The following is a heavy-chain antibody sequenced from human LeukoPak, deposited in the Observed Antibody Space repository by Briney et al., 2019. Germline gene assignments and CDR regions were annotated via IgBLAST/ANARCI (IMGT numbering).Heavy chain of an antibody. J-gene: IGHJ4*02. CDR3: AKSQEDDSSGYHYSDFDY. CDR1: GFTFSTYA. D-gene: IGHD3-22*01. CDR2: NSGSGYAT. V-gene: IGHV3-23*01. Sequence: GGSLRLSCAASGFTFSTYAMSCVRQAPGKGLEWVSANSGSGYATYYADSVKGRFTISRDKSKNTLYLQMNSLRVEDTALYYCAKSQEDDSSGYHYSDFDYWGQGTLVTVSS.